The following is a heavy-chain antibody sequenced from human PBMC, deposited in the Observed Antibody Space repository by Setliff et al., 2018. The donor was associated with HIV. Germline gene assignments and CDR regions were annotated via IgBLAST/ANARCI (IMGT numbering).Heavy chain of an antibody. D-gene: IGHD6-6*01. J-gene: IGHJ6*03. V-gene: IGHV3-30*04. CDR1: GFTFSNYP. Sequence: GESPKISCAGSGFTFSNYPMHWVRQAPGKGLEWVALISHDGSYKYYADSVQGRFTISRDNSKNTLSLQMNSLRAGDTAVYYCARDRKFGSSGHYYYYMDIWGKGTSVTVSS. CDR3: ARDRKFGSSGHYYYYMDI. CDR2: ISHDGSYK.